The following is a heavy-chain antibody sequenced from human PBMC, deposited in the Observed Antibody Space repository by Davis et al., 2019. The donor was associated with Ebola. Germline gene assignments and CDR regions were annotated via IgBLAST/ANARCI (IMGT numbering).Heavy chain of an antibody. V-gene: IGHV1-18*01. CDR1: GYTFTSYA. J-gene: IGHJ4*02. CDR3: ARDRGMVSPYYFDY. D-gene: IGHD2-21*01. Sequence: ASVKVSCKASGYTFTSYAMHWVRQAPGQGLEWMGWISAYNGNTNYAQKLQGRVTMTTDTSTSTAYMELRSLRSDDTAVYYCARDRGMVSPYYFDYWGQGTLVTVSS. CDR2: ISAYNGNT.